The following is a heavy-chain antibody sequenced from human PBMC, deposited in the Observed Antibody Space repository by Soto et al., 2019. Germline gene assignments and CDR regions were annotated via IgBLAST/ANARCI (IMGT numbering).Heavy chain of an antibody. V-gene: IGHV3-21*01. Sequence: GGSLRLSCAASGFTFSSYSMNWVRQAPGKGLEWVSSISSSSSYIYYADSVKGRFTISRDNAKNSLYLQMNSLRAEDTAVYYCARDRSVAVPYYYYYYGMDVWGQGTTVTVSS. D-gene: IGHD2-15*01. J-gene: IGHJ6*02. CDR1: GFTFSSYS. CDR2: ISSSSSYI. CDR3: ARDRSVAVPYYYYYYGMDV.